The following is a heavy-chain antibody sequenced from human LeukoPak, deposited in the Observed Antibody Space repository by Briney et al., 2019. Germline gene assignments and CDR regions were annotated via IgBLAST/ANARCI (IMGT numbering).Heavy chain of an antibody. D-gene: IGHD6-19*01. CDR1: GFTFSSYS. V-gene: IGHV3-21*01. CDR2: ISSSSSYI. CDR3: ATVQSYYYYYYMDV. J-gene: IGHJ6*03. Sequence: GGSLRLSCAASGFTFSSYSMNWVRQAPGKGLEGVSSISSSSSYIYYADSVKGRFTISRDNAKNSLYLQMNSLRAEDTAVYYCATVQSYYYYYYMDVWGKGTTVTVSS.